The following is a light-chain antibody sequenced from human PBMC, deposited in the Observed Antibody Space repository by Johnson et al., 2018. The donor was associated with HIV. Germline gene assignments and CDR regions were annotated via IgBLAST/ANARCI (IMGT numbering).Light chain of an antibody. CDR1: SSNIGNNY. CDR3: GTWDSSLSAGV. J-gene: IGLJ1*01. V-gene: IGLV1-51*02. Sequence: QPVLTQPPSVSAAPGQKVTISCSGSSSNIGNNYVSWYQHLPGAAPKLLIYENNKRPSGIPDRFSGSKSGTSATLGITGLQTGDEAYYYCGTWDSSLSAGVFGTGTKVTVL. CDR2: ENN.